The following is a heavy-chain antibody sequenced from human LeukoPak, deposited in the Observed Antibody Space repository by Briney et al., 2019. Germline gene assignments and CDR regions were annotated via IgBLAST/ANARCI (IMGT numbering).Heavy chain of an antibody. D-gene: IGHD6-19*01. J-gene: IGHJ4*01. CDR2: TYYRSKWYN. Sequence: SQTLSLTCGISGDSVSSNTAAWNWIRQSPSRGLEWLGRTYYRSKWYNDYAVSVKSRISINPDTSKNQLSLQLNSVIPEDSAIYYCAGDNRQWMAYDYWGHGTLVNVSS. CDR3: AGDNRQWMAYDY. CDR1: GDSVSSNTAA. V-gene: IGHV6-1*01.